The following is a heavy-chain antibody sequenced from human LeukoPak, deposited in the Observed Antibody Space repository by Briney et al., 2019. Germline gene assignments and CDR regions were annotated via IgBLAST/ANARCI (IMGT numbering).Heavy chain of an antibody. J-gene: IGHJ3*02. CDR2: ISGSDGSR. D-gene: IGHD3-3*01. V-gene: IGHV3-23*01. Sequence: GGSLRLSCVASGFTFRNYGMSWVRQAPGKGLEWVSGISGSDGSREYPDSVKGRFTISRDNSKNTLYLQMNSLRAEDTAVYYCAKGFRAFDIWGQGTMVTVSS. CDR1: GFTFRNYG. CDR3: AKGFRAFDI.